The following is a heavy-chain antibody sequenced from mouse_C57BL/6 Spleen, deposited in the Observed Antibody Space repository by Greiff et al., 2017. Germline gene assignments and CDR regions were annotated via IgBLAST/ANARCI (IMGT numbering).Heavy chain of an antibody. Sequence: QVQLQQSGPELVKPGASVKISCKASGYSFTSYYIHWVKQRPGQGLEWIGWIYPGSGNTKYNEKFKGKATLTADTSSSTAYMQLSSLTSEDSAVYYCARHWDGVGFDYWGQGTTLTGAS. J-gene: IGHJ2*01. CDR3: ARHWDGVGFDY. CDR2: IYPGSGNT. V-gene: IGHV1-66*01. D-gene: IGHD4-1*01. CDR1: GYSFTSYY.